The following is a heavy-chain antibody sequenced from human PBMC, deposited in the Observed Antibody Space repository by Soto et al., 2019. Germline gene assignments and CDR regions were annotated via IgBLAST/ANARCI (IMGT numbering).Heavy chain of an antibody. D-gene: IGHD3-3*01. CDR3: AKGDDFWSGSWINYFDY. Sequence: PGGSLRLSCAASGFTFSSYAMSWVRQAPGEGLEWVSAISGSGGSRYYADSLKGRFTISRDNSKNTLYLQMNSLRAEDTAVYYCAKGDDFWSGSWINYFDYWGQGTLVTVSS. J-gene: IGHJ4*02. V-gene: IGHV3-23*01. CDR2: ISGSGGSR. CDR1: GFTFSSYA.